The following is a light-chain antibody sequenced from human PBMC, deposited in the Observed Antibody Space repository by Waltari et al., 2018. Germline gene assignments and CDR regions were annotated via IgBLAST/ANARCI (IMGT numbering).Light chain of an antibody. J-gene: IGKJ4*01. V-gene: IGKV3-15*01. Sequence: EIVMTQFPATLSVSPGERATLPCRASQSVRSNLAWYQQKPGQAPRLLIYAASTRATGSPASFSGSGAGTEFTLTISSLQSEDFAVYYCQQYNNWPLTFGGGTKVEIK. CDR1: QSVRSN. CDR3: QQYNNWPLT. CDR2: AAS.